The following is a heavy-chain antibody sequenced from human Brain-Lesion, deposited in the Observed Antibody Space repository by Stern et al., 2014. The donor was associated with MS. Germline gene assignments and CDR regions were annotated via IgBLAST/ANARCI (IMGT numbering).Heavy chain of an antibody. CDR1: GGPISSHSYY. D-gene: IGHD4-17*01. J-gene: IGHJ4*02. CDR3: ARDYGDLEFDL. Sequence: QVQLQESGPGLVKPSQTLSLTCTVSGGPISSHSYYWSWIRQPAGKGLEWIGRIYASGNTNYTPSLKSRVPISVDTSKTQLSLRLSSVTASDTAVYYCARDYGDLEFDLWGQGTLVTVSS. V-gene: IGHV4-61*02. CDR2: IYASGNT.